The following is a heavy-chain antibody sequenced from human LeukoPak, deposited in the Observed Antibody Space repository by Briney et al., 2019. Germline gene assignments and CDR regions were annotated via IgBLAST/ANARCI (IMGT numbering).Heavy chain of an antibody. Sequence: GGSLRLSCAASGFTFSSYEMNWVRQAPGKGLEWVGRIKSKSDGGITEYAAPVKGRFNISRDDSKNTLYLQMNSLETEDTAIYYCTTLGYCSGGSCNGYWGQGTLVTVSS. V-gene: IGHV3-15*01. CDR2: IKSKSDGGIT. CDR1: GFTFSSYE. J-gene: IGHJ4*02. D-gene: IGHD2-15*01. CDR3: TTLGYCSGGSCNGY.